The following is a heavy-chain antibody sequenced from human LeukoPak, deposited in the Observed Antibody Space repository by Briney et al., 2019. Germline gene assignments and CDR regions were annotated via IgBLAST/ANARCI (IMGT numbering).Heavy chain of an antibody. CDR2: FDPKDGET. CDR3: ATDQDPRDGVNWFDP. D-gene: IGHD3-10*01. V-gene: IGHV1-24*01. Sequence: ASVKVSCKVSGYTLTELSMHWVRQAPGKGLEWMGGFDPKDGETIYAQKFQGRVTMTEDTSSDTAYMELSSLRSEDTAVYYCATDQDPRDGVNWFDPWGQGTLVTVSS. J-gene: IGHJ5*02. CDR1: GYTLTELS.